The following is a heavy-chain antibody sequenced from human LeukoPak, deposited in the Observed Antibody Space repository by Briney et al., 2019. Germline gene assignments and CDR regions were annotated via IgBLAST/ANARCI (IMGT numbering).Heavy chain of an antibody. J-gene: IGHJ3*02. D-gene: IGHD5-12*01. Sequence: GGSLSLTCAASGFTVISNRVGGNRQAPGKGLEWVANIKQDGSETYYVDSVKGGFTISRDNAKNSMFLQLNSLRDEDTAVYYWASVGPVVVATQYAFDIWGRGTMVTVSS. CDR3: ASVGPVVVATQYAFDI. CDR2: IKQDGSET. CDR1: GFTVISNR. V-gene: IGHV3-7*02.